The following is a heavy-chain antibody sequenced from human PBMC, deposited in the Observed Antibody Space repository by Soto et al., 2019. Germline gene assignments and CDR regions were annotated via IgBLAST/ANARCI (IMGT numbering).Heavy chain of an antibody. CDR3: ARGGDTRTRGYFDY. J-gene: IGHJ4*02. D-gene: IGHD2-21*02. CDR2: IIPIFGTA. V-gene: IGHV1-69*13. Sequence: ASVKVSCKASGGTFSSYAISWVRQAPGQGLEWMGGIIPIFGTANYAQKFQGRVTITADESTSTAYMELSSLRSEDTAVYYCARGGDTRTRGYFDYWGQGTLVTVSS. CDR1: GGTFSSYA.